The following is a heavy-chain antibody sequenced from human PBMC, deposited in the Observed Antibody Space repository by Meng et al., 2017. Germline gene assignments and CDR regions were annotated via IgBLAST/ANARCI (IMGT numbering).Heavy chain of an antibody. CDR3: ARMGIAVAGTLGWEDY. J-gene: IGHJ4*02. CDR2: INTNTGNP. Sequence: QAEVVQFGSELKKPGASVKVSCKASGYHFTSYAMKWVRQAPGQGLEWMGWINTNTGNPTYAQGFTGRFVFSLDTSVSTAYLQISSLKAEDTAVYYCARMGIAVAGTLGWEDYWGQGTLVTVSS. D-gene: IGHD6-19*01. V-gene: IGHV7-4-1*02. CDR1: GYHFTSYA.